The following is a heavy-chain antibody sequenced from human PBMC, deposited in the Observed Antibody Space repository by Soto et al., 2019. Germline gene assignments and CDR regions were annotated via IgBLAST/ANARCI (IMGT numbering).Heavy chain of an antibody. V-gene: IGHV3-64*01. CDR3: AKETPGNGYFDD. J-gene: IGHJ4*02. CDR2: INNGGERT. CDR1: GFTFSRFS. D-gene: IGHD3-10*01. Sequence: GGSLRFSCVASGFTFSRFSMHWVRQAPGKGLDFVADINNGGERTYYGSSVKGRFSISRDNSKNTLYLQMGSLRVEDTAVYYCAKETPGNGYFDDWGQGTLVTVSS.